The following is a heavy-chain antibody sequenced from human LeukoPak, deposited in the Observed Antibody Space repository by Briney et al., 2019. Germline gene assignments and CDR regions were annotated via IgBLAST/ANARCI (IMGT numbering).Heavy chain of an antibody. CDR2: ITHSGST. CDR1: GGSFSGYY. D-gene: IGHD1-26*01. CDR3: ARQEGGIVGPY. Sequence: SETLSLTCAVYGGSFSGYYWSWIRQPPGKGLEWIGEITHSGSTNYNPSLKSRVTISVDTSKNQFSLKLSSVTAADTAVYYCARQEGGIVGPYWGQGTLVTVSS. V-gene: IGHV4-34*01. J-gene: IGHJ4*02.